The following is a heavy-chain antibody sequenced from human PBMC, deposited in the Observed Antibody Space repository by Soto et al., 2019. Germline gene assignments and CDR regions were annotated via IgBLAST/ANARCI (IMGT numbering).Heavy chain of an antibody. CDR1: GVTFSSYA. J-gene: IGHJ4*02. V-gene: IGHV3-23*01. CDR3: AKDYYILPRTPFAFDF. D-gene: IGHD3-9*01. Sequence: PGGTLRLSCAASGVTFSSYAMSWVRQAPGKGLEWVSAISGSGGSTYYADSVKGRFTISRDNSKNTLYLQMSSLRAEDTGVYYCAKDYYILPRTPFAFDFSCQGLLVSGAS. CDR2: ISGSGGST.